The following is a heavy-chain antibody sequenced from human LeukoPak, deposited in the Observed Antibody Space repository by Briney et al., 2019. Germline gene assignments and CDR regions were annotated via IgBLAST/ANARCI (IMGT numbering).Heavy chain of an antibody. J-gene: IGHJ4*02. Sequence: ASVKVSCKTSGYRFTIYYIHWVRQAPGQGLEWMGIISPTGGTTTYAQKFQGRVTMTRDMSTSTVYMEVSSLRSEDTAVYYCARDATGGLQLDYWGQGTPVTVSS. V-gene: IGHV1-46*01. CDR3: ARDATGGLQLDY. CDR2: ISPTGGTT. D-gene: IGHD1-14*01. CDR1: GYRFTIYY.